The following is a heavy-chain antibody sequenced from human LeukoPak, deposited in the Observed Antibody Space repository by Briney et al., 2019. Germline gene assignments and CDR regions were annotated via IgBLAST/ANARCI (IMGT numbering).Heavy chain of an antibody. CDR2: INPNSGDT. V-gene: IGHV1-2*06. CDR3: ARDQEAFDY. CDR1: GYTFTAYH. J-gene: IGHJ4*02. Sequence: GASVKVSCKASGYTFTAYHMHWVRQAPGQGLEWMGRINPNSGDTNYAQKFQGRVTMTRDTSISTAYMELSRLRSEDTAVYYCARDQEAFDYWGQGTLVTVSS.